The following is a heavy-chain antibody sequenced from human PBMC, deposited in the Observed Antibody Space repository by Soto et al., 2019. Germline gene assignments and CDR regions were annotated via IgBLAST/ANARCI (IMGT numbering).Heavy chain of an antibody. CDR1: GGSFSGYY. CDR2: INHSGST. CDR3: ARLFIVVVVAAIDY. J-gene: IGHJ4*02. Sequence: SETLSLTCAVYGGSFSGYYWSWIRQPPGKGLEWIGEINHSGSTYYNPSLKSRVTISVDTSKNQFSLKLSSVTAADTAVYYCARLFIVVVVAAIDYWGQGTLVTVSS. D-gene: IGHD2-15*01. V-gene: IGHV4-34*01.